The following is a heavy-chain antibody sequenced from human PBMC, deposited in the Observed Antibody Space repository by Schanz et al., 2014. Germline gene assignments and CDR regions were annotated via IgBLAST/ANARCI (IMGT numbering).Heavy chain of an antibody. CDR3: AKDENWALTDY. CDR2: IRSDERDK. Sequence: QVQLVESGGGVVQPGGSLRLSCAASEFTFSNFGIHWVRQAPGMGLEWVALIRSDERDKCYADSVKGRFSISRDNSKNTVYLQMNSLRPEDTAVYYCAKDENWALTDYWGQGTLVTVSS. D-gene: IGHD7-27*01. J-gene: IGHJ4*02. V-gene: IGHV3-30*02. CDR1: EFTFSNFG.